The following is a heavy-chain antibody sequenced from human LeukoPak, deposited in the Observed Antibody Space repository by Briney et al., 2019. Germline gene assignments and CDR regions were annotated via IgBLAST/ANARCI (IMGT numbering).Heavy chain of an antibody. Sequence: GGSLRLSCAASGFTFNNYAMTWVRQAPGKGLEWVSTISDSVSGGSTYYADSVKGRFTISRDNSKNTLYLQMNSLRAEDTAAYYCAKDGGSISVINWGQGTLVTVSS. CDR1: GFTFNNYA. J-gene: IGHJ4*02. CDR2: ISDSVSGGST. CDR3: AKDGGSISVIN. D-gene: IGHD3-22*01. V-gene: IGHV3-23*01.